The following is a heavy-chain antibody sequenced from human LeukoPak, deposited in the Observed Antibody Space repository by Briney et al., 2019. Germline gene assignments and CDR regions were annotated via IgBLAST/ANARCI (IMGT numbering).Heavy chain of an antibody. D-gene: IGHD3-3*01. CDR1: GGSFSGYY. J-gene: IGHJ4*02. V-gene: IGHV4-34*01. Sequence: SETLSLTCAVYGGSFSGYYWSGLRQPPGKGLEWIGEINHSGSTNYNPSLKSRVSISVDTSKNQFSLKLSSVTAADTAVYYCATSGRGTILGVVIAKFDYWGQGTLVTVSS. CDR3: ATSGRGTILGVVIAKFDY. CDR2: INHSGST.